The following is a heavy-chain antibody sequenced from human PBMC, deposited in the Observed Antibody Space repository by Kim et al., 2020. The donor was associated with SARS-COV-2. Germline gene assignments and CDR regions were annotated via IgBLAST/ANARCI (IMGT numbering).Heavy chain of an antibody. Sequence: ASVKVSCKASGYTFTSYDINWVRQATGQGLEWMGWMNPNSGNTSYAQKFQGRFTMTRNTSISTAYMELSSLRAEDTAVYYCAIVIRYQLLFNYYYYMDVWGKGTTVTVSS. CDR2: MNPNSGNT. D-gene: IGHD2-2*01. J-gene: IGHJ6*03. V-gene: IGHV1-8*01. CDR1: GYTFTSYD. CDR3: AIVIRYQLLFNYYYYMDV.